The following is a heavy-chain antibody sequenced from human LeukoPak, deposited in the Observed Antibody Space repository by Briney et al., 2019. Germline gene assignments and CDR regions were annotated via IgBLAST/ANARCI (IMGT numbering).Heavy chain of an antibody. V-gene: IGHV3-30-3*01. J-gene: IGHJ6*02. CDR3: ARVLGDHSVYYYYYGMDV. Sequence: GGSLRLSCAASGFTFSSYVMHWVRQAPGKGLEWVAVISYDGSNKYYADSVKGRFTISRDNSKNTLYLQMNSLRAEDTAVYYCARVLGDHSVYYYYYGMDVWGQGTTVTVSS. CDR2: ISYDGSNK. D-gene: IGHD3-10*01. CDR1: GFTFSSYV.